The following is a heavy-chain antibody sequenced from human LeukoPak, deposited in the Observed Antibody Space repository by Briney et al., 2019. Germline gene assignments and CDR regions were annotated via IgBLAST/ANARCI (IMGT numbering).Heavy chain of an antibody. CDR2: ISSSSSYI. CDR3: ARDSGGRLLHYYYGMDV. CDR1: GFTFSSYS. V-gene: IGHV3-21*01. J-gene: IGHJ6*02. Sequence: GGSLRLSCAASGFTFSSYSMNWVRQAPGKGLEWVSSISSSSSYIYYADSVKGRFTISRDNTKNSLYLQMNSLRAEDTAVYYCARDSGGRLLHYYYGMDVWGQGTTVTVSS. D-gene: IGHD3-10*01.